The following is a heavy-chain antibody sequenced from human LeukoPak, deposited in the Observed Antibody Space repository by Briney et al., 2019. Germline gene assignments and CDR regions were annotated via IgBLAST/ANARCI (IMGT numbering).Heavy chain of an antibody. Sequence: ASVKVSCKASGYTFTGYYMHWVRQAPGQGLEWMGWINPNSGGTNYAQKFQGRVTMTRDTSISTAYMELSRLRSDDTAVYYCARAAGIAAAGPYYYYYMDVWGKGTTVTISS. J-gene: IGHJ6*03. CDR3: ARAAGIAAAGPYYYYYMDV. V-gene: IGHV1-2*02. CDR1: GYTFTGYY. D-gene: IGHD6-13*01. CDR2: INPNSGGT.